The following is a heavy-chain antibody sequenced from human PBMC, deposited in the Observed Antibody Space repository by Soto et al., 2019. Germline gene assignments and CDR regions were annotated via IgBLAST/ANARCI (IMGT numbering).Heavy chain of an antibody. CDR1: GGSISFYN. D-gene: IGHD6-13*01. CDR2: VYHSGRT. V-gene: IGHV4-59*01. CDR3: AKGDSTTHGDSFDI. Sequence: QVQLQESGPGLVKPSETLSLTCSVSGGSISFYNWNWIRQSPEKGLERIGYVYHSGRTNYNPSLKSRVTISVDTSKNQFSLQLSAVTAADTAVYYCAKGDSTTHGDSFDIWGQGTMVTVSP. J-gene: IGHJ3*02.